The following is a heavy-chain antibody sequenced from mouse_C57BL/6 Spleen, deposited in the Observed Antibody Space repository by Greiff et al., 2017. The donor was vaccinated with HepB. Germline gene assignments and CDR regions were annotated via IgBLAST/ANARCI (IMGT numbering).Heavy chain of an antibody. D-gene: IGHD4-1*01. Sequence: EVKVVESGGGLVQPGGSLKLSCAASGFTFSDYYMYWVRQTPEKRLEWVAYISNGGGSTYYPDTVKGRFTISRDNAKNTLYLQMSRLKSEDTAMYYCARGPELGPFDYWGQGTTLTVSS. CDR2: ISNGGGST. V-gene: IGHV5-12*01. CDR1: GFTFSDYY. J-gene: IGHJ2*01. CDR3: ARGPELGPFDY.